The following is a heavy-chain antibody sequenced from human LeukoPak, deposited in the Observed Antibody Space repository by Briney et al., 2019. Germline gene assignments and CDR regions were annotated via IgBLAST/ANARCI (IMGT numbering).Heavy chain of an antibody. CDR1: GFTFSSYS. J-gene: IGHJ6*02. V-gene: IGHV3-48*01. CDR2: ISSSSSTI. CDR3: AKNRYGSGSQRYYYYGMDV. D-gene: IGHD3-10*01. Sequence: GGSLRLSCAASGFTFSSYSMNWVRQAPGKGLEWVSYISSSSSTIYYADSVKGRFTISRDNSKNTLYLQMNSLRAEDTAVYYCAKNRYGSGSQRYYYYGMDVWGQGTTVTVSS.